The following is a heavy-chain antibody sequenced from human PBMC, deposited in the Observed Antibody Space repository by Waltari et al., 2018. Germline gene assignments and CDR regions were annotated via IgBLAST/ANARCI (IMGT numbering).Heavy chain of an antibody. CDR1: GGSISTNY. D-gene: IGHD6-13*01. V-gene: IGHV4-59*01. CDR2: IYYTGTT. CDR3: ARADSSTAYFYYYMDV. J-gene: IGHJ6*03. Sequence: QVELQESGPGLAKASETLSLTCTVSGGSISTNYWSWIRQPPGKGLEYIGYIYYTGTTNYNPSLKNLVTISLATSKNQFSLKVNSVTAADTAFYYCARADSSTAYFYYYMDVWGTGTTVTVSS.